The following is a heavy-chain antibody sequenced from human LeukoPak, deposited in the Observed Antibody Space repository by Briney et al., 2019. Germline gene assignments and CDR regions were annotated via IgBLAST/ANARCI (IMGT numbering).Heavy chain of an antibody. CDR3: ARETFNSNYWSIDY. J-gene: IGHJ4*02. D-gene: IGHD4-11*01. V-gene: IGHV4-4*07. CDR1: GGSISSYY. Sequence: SATLSLTCSVSGGSISSYYWSWIRQTAGKGLELIGLIFGSGGTNDNPSLQSRVTMSVDTSRDQFSLKLSSLTAADTAVYYCARETFNSNYWSIDYWAQGTLVTVSS. CDR2: IFGSGGT.